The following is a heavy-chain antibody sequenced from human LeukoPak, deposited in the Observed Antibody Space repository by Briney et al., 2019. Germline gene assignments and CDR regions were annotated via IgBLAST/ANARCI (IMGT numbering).Heavy chain of an antibody. CDR2: INHSGST. D-gene: IGHD5-18*01. CDR3: ARSLPRICSYGCGGYYFDY. J-gene: IGHJ4*02. Sequence: PPETLSLTCAVYGGSFSGYYWSWIRQPPGKGLEWIGEINHSGSTNYNPSLKSRVTISVDTSKNQFSLKLSSVTAADTAVYYCARSLPRICSYGCGGYYFDYWGQGTLVTVSS. CDR1: GGSFSGYY. V-gene: IGHV4-34*01.